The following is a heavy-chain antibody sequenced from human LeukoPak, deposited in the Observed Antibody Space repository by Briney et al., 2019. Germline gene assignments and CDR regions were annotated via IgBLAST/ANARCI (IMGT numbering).Heavy chain of an antibody. V-gene: IGHV3-53*01. D-gene: IGHD3-16*02. J-gene: IGHJ3*02. CDR3: AKDLSDSNDAFDI. Sequence: PGGSLRLSCAASGVTVGNNYMNWVRQAPGKGLEWVSLIYSGGSTHYADSVKGRFTISRDNSKNTLYLQMNSLRAEDTAVYYCAKDLSDSNDAFDIWGQGTMVTVSS. CDR1: GVTVGNNY. CDR2: IYSGGST.